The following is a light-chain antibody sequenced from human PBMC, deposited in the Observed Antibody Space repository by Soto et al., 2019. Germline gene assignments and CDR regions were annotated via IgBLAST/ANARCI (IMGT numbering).Light chain of an antibody. CDR3: QHYGRSPPSWT. CDR1: QSVSSNY. J-gene: IGKJ1*01. V-gene: IGKV3-20*01. Sequence: EIVLTQSPGTLSLSPGERATLSCRASQSVSSNYLAWYQHKPGQPPRLLISDASSRATGLPDRFSGSGSGTDFTLTISVLEPEYFAVYYCQHYGRSPPSWTFGQGTKVEIK. CDR2: DAS.